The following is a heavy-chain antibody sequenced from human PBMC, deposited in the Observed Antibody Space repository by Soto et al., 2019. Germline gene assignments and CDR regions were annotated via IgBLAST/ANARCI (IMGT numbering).Heavy chain of an antibody. V-gene: IGHV4-39*01. CDR1: GGSISSSSYY. J-gene: IGHJ4*02. Sequence: QLQLQESGPGLVKPSETLSLTCTVSGGSISSSSYYWGWIRQPPGKGLEWIGSIYYSGSTYYNPSLKSRVTISVATSKNQFSLKLSSVTAADTAVYYCASLYSSSWYLRGSSHYWGQGTLVTVSS. CDR2: IYYSGST. CDR3: ASLYSSSWYLRGSSHY. D-gene: IGHD6-13*01.